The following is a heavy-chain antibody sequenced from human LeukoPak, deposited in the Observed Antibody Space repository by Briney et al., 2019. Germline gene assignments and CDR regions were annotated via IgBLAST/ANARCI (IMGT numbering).Heavy chain of an antibody. D-gene: IGHD2-15*01. Sequence: ASVTVSCKASGYTFTRYGISWVRQAPGQGLEWMGWISGYNGNIKYAQKVQGRVTMTTDTSTSTDYMELRSLTYDHPAVYYCARDCSGGSCYDGVDYWGQGTLVTV. CDR2: ISGYNGNI. CDR3: ARDCSGGSCYDGVDY. CDR1: GYTFTRYG. V-gene: IGHV1-18*01. J-gene: IGHJ4*02.